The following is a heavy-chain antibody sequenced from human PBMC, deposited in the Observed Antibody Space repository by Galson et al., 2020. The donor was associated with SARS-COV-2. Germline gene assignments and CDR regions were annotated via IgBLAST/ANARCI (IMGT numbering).Heavy chain of an antibody. CDR3: ARHPRSSSWYKSISTFDI. CDR2: IHNSGSS. J-gene: IGHJ3*02. CDR1: GDSISSGDYF. V-gene: IGHV4-39*01. Sequence: ETSETLSLTCNVSGDSISSGDYFWAWIRQPPGKGLEWIATIHNSGSSYYNPSLESRVTISVDTSKRQFSLRLGSLTASDTAMYYCARHPRSSSWYKSISTFDIWGQGTMVTVSS. D-gene: IGHD6-13*01.